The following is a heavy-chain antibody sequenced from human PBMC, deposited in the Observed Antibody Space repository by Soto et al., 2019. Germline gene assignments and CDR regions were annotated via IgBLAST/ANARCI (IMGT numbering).Heavy chain of an antibody. CDR1: GFTFSSYW. CDR2: IKQDGSEK. CDR3: ARDASLVAGSFDY. J-gene: IGHJ4*02. Sequence: EVQLVESGGGLVQPGGSLRLSCAASGFTFSSYWMSWVRQAPGKGLEWVANIKQDGSEKYYVDSVKGRFTISRDNAKSSLYLQMNSLRAEDTAVYYCARDASLVAGSFDYWGQGTLVTVSS. V-gene: IGHV3-7*01. D-gene: IGHD6-19*01.